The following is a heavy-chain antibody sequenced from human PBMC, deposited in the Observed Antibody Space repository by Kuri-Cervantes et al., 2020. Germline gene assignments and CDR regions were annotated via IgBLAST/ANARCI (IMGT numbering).Heavy chain of an antibody. CDR3: ARRKVSVAADGTYWFDP. CDR2: INGGNGNT. CDR1: GYTFTSYA. J-gene: IGHJ5*02. D-gene: IGHD6-13*01. Sequence: ASVKVSCKASGYTFTSYAIHWVRQAPGQRLEWMAWINGGNGNTKYSQKFQDRVTITRDTSASTAYMELSSLRSEDTAVYYCARRKVSVAADGTYWFDPWGQGTLVTVSS. V-gene: IGHV1-3*01.